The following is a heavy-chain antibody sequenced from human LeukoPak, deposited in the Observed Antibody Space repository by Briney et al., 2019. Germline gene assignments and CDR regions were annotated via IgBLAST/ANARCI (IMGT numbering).Heavy chain of an antibody. CDR2: IIPIFGTA. V-gene: IGHV1-69*13. CDR1: GGTFGSYA. J-gene: IGHJ6*02. CDR3: AREGVRAAGTDDYYYYYGMDV. Sequence: GASVKVSCKASGGTFGSYAISWVRQAPGQGLEWMGGIIPIFGTANYAQKFQGRVTITADESTSTAYMELSSLRSEDTAVYYCAREGVRAAGTDDYYYYYGMDVWGQGTTVTVSS. D-gene: IGHD6-13*01.